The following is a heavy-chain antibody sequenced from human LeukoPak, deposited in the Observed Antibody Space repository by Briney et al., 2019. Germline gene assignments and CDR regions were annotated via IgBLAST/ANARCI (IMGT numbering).Heavy chain of an antibody. V-gene: IGHV1-69*13. CDR1: GGTFSSYA. D-gene: IGHD3-22*01. Sequence: ASVKVSCKASGGTFSSYAISWVRQAPGQGLEWMGGIIPIFGTANYAQKFQGRVTITADESTSTAYMELSSLRSEDTAVYYCARELAYYYDSSGQDAFDIWGQGTMVTVPS. CDR3: ARELAYYYDSSGQDAFDI. J-gene: IGHJ3*02. CDR2: IIPIFGTA.